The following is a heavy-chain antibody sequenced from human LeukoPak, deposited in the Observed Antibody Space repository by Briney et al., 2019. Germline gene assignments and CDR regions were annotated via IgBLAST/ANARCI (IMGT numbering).Heavy chain of an antibody. V-gene: IGHV1-69*05. D-gene: IGHD4-17*01. CDR2: IIPIFGTA. Sequence: SVKVSCKASGGTFSSYAISWVRQAPGQGLEWMGGIIPIFGTANYAQKFQGRVTMTRNTSISTAYMELSSLRSEDTAVYYCARLTTVTTPFDYWGQGTLVTVSS. CDR1: GGTFSSYA. CDR3: ARLTTVTTPFDY. J-gene: IGHJ4*02.